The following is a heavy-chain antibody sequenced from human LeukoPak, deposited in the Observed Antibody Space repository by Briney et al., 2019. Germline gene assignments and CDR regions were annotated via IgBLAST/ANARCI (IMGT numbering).Heavy chain of an antibody. Sequence: GGSLRLSCAASGFTFSNSAMSWVPQAPGKGPEWVSALSSGGGSTYYADSVKGRFTISRDNSKNTLYLQMNSLRAEDTAVYYCVRDGSGTTPFDYWGQGTLVTVSS. CDR1: GFTFSNSA. CDR3: VRDGSGTTPFDY. D-gene: IGHD1-1*01. CDR2: LSSGGGST. J-gene: IGHJ4*02. V-gene: IGHV3-23*01.